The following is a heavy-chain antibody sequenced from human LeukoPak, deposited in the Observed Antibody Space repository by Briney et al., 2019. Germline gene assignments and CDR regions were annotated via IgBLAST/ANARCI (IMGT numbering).Heavy chain of an antibody. D-gene: IGHD3-22*01. Sequence: GESLRLSCTASGFTFSNYVMNWVRQAPGKGLEWVSVIDGSGKRTYYADTVKGRFTISRDNSKNTLYLQMNSLRTEDTAVYYCAKGDSSGSYYYYGMDVWGQGTTVTVSS. CDR3: AKGDSSGSYYYYGMDV. CDR2: IDGSGKRT. CDR1: GFTFSNYV. V-gene: IGHV3-23*05. J-gene: IGHJ6*02.